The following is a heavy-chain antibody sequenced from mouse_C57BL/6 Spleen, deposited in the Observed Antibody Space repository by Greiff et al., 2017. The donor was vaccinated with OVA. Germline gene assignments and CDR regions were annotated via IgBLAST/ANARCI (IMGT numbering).Heavy chain of an antibody. CDR1: GYTFTSYG. J-gene: IGHJ2*01. D-gene: IGHD3-1*01. V-gene: IGHV1-81*01. Sequence: QFQLQQSGAELARPGASVKLSCKASGYTFTSYGISWVKQRTGQGLEWIGEIYPRSGNTYYNEKFKGKATLTADKSSSTAYMELRSLTSEDSAVYFCARKGQLTEDYFDYWGQGTTLTVSS. CDR2: IYPRSGNT. CDR3: ARKGQLTEDYFDY.